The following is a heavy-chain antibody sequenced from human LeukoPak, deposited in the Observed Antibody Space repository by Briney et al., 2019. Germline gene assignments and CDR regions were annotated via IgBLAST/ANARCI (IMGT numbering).Heavy chain of an antibody. CDR3: AKDRLPSYGQHFDS. Sequence: GRSLRLSCAASGFTFTSYGMLWVRQAPGKGLVWVAVISYDGSYKYYADSVKGRFTISRDNSKNTMYLQMNSLRNEDTAVYYCAKDRLPSYGQHFDSWGQGTLVTVSS. CDR1: GFTFTSYG. CDR2: ISYDGSYK. V-gene: IGHV3-30*18. D-gene: IGHD3-10*01. J-gene: IGHJ4*02.